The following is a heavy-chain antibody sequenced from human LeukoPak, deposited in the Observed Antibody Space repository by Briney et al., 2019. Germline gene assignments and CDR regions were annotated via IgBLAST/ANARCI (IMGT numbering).Heavy chain of an antibody. J-gene: IGHJ4*02. CDR3: ARVPVTFNWNVGLWSFDY. CDR1: GYTFTGYY. CDR2: INPNSGGT. Sequence: ASVKVSCKASGYTFTGYYMHWVRQAPGQGLEWMGRINPNSGGTNYAQKFQGRVTMTRDTSISTAYMELSRLRSDDTAVYYCARVPVTFNWNVGLWSFDYWGQGTLVTVSS. V-gene: IGHV1-2*06. D-gene: IGHD1-1*01.